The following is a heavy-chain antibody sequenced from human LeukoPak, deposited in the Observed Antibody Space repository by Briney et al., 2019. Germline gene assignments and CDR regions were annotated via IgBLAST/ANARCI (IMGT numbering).Heavy chain of an antibody. CDR2: IYPGDSDT. D-gene: IGHD6-13*01. J-gene: IGHJ4*02. V-gene: IGHV5-51*01. Sequence: GESLKISCQASGYTFSDFWIGWVRQRPGKGLEWMGIIYPGDSDTRYSPSFQGQVTISADKSISTAYLQWSSLKASDSAMYYCARRGVAAAYDYWGQGTLVSVSS. CDR3: ARRGVAAAYDY. CDR1: GYTFSDFW.